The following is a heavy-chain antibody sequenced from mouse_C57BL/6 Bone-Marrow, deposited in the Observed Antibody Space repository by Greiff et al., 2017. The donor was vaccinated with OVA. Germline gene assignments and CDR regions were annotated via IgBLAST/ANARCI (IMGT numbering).Heavy chain of an antibody. CDR1: GYSITSGYY. CDR2: ISDDGSN. Sequence: VQLKESGPGLVKPSQSLSLTCSVTGYSITSGYYWNWIRQFPGNKLEWMGYISDDGSNNYNPSLKNRISITRNTSKNQFFLKLNSVTTYDTATYYCASPPAETAQAPWFAYWGQGTLVTVSA. CDR3: ASPPAETAQAPWFAY. V-gene: IGHV3-6*01. D-gene: IGHD3-2*02. J-gene: IGHJ3*01.